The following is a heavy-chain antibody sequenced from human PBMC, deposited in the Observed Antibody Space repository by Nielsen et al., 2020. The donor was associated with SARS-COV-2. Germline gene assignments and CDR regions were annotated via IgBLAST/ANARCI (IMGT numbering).Heavy chain of an antibody. CDR3: ARHVFLPYDAFDI. CDR2: IYYSGST. J-gene: IGHJ3*02. V-gene: IGHV4-59*08. D-gene: IGHD3-10*02. CDR1: GGSINSYY. Sequence: SETLSLTCTVSGGSINSYYWSWIRQPPGKGLEWIGYIYYSGSTNYNPSLKSRVTISVDTSKNQFSLKLSSVTAADTAVYYCARHVFLPYDAFDIWGQGTMVTVSS.